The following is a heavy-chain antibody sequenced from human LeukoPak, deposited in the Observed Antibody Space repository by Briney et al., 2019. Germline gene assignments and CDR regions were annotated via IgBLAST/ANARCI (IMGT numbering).Heavy chain of an antibody. CDR1: GFRVSDYY. Sequence: PGGSLRLSCAVSGFRVSDYYMSWVRQAPGKGLEWVGLIRDSGEAFYADFARGRFAISRDESENTLHLQMNSLRVEDTAVYFCARDRAANQDWVEFDPWGQGTPVSVSS. CDR2: IRDSGEA. V-gene: IGHV3-66*03. D-gene: IGHD3/OR15-3a*01. CDR3: ARDRAANQDWVEFDP. J-gene: IGHJ5*02.